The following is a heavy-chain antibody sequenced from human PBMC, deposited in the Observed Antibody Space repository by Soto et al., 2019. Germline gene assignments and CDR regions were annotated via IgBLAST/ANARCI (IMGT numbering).Heavy chain of an antibody. CDR2: ISGSGGST. V-gene: IGHV3-23*01. J-gene: IGHJ4*02. D-gene: IGHD6-19*01. Sequence: EVQLLESGGGLVQPGGSLRLSCAASGFTFSSYAMSWVRQAPGKGLEWVSAISGSGGSTYYADSVKGRFTISRDNSKNTRYLQLNSRRAEDTAVYYGEKDVGIGWPSGEDYWGQGPLFTVSS. CDR1: GFTFSSYA. CDR3: EKDVGIGWPSGEDY.